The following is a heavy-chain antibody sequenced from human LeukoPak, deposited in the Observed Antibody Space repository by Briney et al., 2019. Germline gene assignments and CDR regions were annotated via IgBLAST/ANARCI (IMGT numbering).Heavy chain of an antibody. V-gene: IGHV4-30-2*01. CDR3: ARDDTVGATGY. Sequence: SETLSLTCTVSGGSISSGGYYWSWIRQPPGEGLEWIGYIYHSGSTYYNPSLKSRVTISVDRSKNQFSLKLSSVTAADTAVYYCARDDTVGATGYWGQGTLVTVSS. D-gene: IGHD1-26*01. CDR2: IYHSGST. J-gene: IGHJ4*02. CDR1: GGSISSGGYY.